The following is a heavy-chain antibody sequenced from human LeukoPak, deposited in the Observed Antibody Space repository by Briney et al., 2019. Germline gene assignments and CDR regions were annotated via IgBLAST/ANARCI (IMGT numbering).Heavy chain of an antibody. J-gene: IGHJ3*01. V-gene: IGHV3-7*03. CDR3: ARDLFGLVSDY. CDR2: IKQDGSEK. D-gene: IGHD4-17*01. Sequence: GGSLRLSCVASGFNIRLHAMTWLRQAPGKGLQWVANIKQDGSEKYYVDSVKGRFIISRDNAGNSLFLQMNSLRADDTAVYYCARDLFGLVSDYGGQGTMVTVSS. CDR1: GFNIRLHA.